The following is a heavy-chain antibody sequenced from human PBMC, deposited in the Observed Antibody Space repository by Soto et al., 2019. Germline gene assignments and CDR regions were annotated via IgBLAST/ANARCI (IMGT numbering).Heavy chain of an antibody. D-gene: IGHD6-19*01. CDR3: ARGDSSGLGRIFWFDP. CDR2: IYYSGST. Sequence: QVQLQESGPGLVKPSQTLSLTCTVSGGSISSGGYYWSWIRQHPGKGLEWIGYIYYSGSTYYNPSLQSRVTISVDTSKNQFSLKLSSVTAADTAVYYCARGDSSGLGRIFWFDPWGQGTLVTVSS. V-gene: IGHV4-31*03. CDR1: GGSISSGGYY. J-gene: IGHJ5*02.